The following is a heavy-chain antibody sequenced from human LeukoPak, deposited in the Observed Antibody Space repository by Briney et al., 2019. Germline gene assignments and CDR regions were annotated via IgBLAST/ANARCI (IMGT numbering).Heavy chain of an antibody. CDR1: GFTFSNYN. D-gene: IGHD6-13*01. CDR3: ARSPGSTWSFDY. V-gene: IGHV3-21*01. CDR2: ISSSSAFI. J-gene: IGHJ4*02. Sequence: GGSLRLSCAASGFTFSNYNMNWVRQTPGKGLEWVSSISSSSAFIYYADSVKGRFTISRDNAKKSLYLQMNSLRAEDTAVYYCARSPGSTWSFDYWGQGTLVTVSS.